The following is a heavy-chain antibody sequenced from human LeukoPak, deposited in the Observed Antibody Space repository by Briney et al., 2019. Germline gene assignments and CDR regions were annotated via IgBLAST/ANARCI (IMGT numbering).Heavy chain of an antibody. D-gene: IGHD2-2*01. J-gene: IGHJ4*02. V-gene: IGHV3-30-3*01. CDR2: ISCDGSNK. CDR3: ARGRRQGYCSSTSCYYFDY. Sequence: GGSLRLSCAASGFTFSSYAMHWVRQAPGKGLEWVAVISCDGSNKYYADSVKGRFTISRDNSKNTLYLQMNSLRAEDTAVYYCARGRRQGYCSSTSCYYFDYWGQGTLVTVSS. CDR1: GFTFSSYA.